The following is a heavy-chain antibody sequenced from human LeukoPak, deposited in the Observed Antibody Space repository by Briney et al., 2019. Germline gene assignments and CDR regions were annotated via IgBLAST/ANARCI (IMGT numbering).Heavy chain of an antibody. V-gene: IGHV4-34*01. D-gene: IGHD5-18*01. CDR1: GGSFSGYY. J-gene: IGHJ4*02. CDR2: INHSGST. Sequence: SETLSLTCAVYGGSFSGYYWSWIRQPPGKGLEWIGEINHSGSTNYNPSLKSRVTISVDTSKNQFSLKLSSVTAADTAVYYCARVGYSYGTKSFDYWGLGTLVTVSS. CDR3: ARVGYSYGTKSFDY.